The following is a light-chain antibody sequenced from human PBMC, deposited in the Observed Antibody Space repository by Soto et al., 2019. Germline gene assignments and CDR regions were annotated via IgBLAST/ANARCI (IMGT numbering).Light chain of an antibody. J-gene: IGKJ1*01. CDR2: DAS. CDR1: QSISIW. CDR3: QQYNYFWA. V-gene: IGKV1-5*01. Sequence: DIQMTQSPSTLSASVGDRVAITCRARQSISIWLAWYQQKPGKAPKLLIYDASNLESGVPSRFSGGGSGTEFSLTISSLQPDDFATYYCQQYNYFWAFGQGTKVDIK.